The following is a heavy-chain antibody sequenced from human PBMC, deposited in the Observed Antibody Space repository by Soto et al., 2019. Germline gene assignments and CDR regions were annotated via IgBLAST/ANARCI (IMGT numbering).Heavy chain of an antibody. D-gene: IGHD2-2*01. CDR3: ARHDGRTYQSAWFDP. Sequence: GESLKISCKGSGYSFTSYWIGWVRQMPGKGLEWMEIIFPGNSDTRYSPSFQGQVTISTDNSISTAYLQWSSLKASDTAMYYCARHDGRTYQSAWFDPWGQGTLVTVSS. CDR2: IFPGNSDT. CDR1: GYSFTSYW. J-gene: IGHJ5*02. V-gene: IGHV5-51*01.